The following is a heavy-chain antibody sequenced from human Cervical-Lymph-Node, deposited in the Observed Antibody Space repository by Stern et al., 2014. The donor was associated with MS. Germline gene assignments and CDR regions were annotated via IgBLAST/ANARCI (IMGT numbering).Heavy chain of an antibody. Sequence: VQLVASGGDLVKPGGSLRLSWAASGFSFSDYYMSWIRQSPGRGLAWISYISDRAIYTQYAASVNGPFTNSRDNAMDSLFLQMTSLRAEDTAIYYCARDQRGRNGEPLAGTGDYWGQGGLVTVSS. D-gene: IGHD1-1*01. CDR2: ISDRAIYT. CDR1: GFSFSDYY. J-gene: IGHJ4*02. CDR3: ARDQRGRNGEPLAGTGDY. V-gene: IGHV3-11*05.